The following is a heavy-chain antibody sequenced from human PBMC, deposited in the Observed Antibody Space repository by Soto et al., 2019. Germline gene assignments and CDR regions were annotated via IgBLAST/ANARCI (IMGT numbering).Heavy chain of an antibody. D-gene: IGHD3-16*01. CDR2: IDSGGIT. J-gene: IGHJ6*02. V-gene: IGHV3-53*01. CDR1: EFSVSTNY. CDR3: ARGGALYYYYGMDV. Sequence: GGSLRLSCAASEFSVSTNYMTWVRQAPGKGLEWVSLIDSGGITDYTDSVKGRFTMSRDSSKNTLYLEMSSLRAEDTAVYYCARGGALYYYYGMDVWGQGTTVTVSS.